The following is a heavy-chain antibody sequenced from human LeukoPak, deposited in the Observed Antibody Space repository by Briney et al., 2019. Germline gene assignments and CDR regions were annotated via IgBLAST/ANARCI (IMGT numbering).Heavy chain of an antibody. V-gene: IGHV4-34*01. Sequence: SETLSLTCAVYGGSFSGYYWTWIRQPPGKGLEWIGEINHRGSTNYNPSLKSRVTISVDTSKNQFSLKLSSMTAADTAVYYCARVRATGAFDIWGQGTMVTVSS. D-gene: IGHD1-26*01. J-gene: IGHJ3*02. CDR2: INHRGST. CDR1: GGSFSGYY. CDR3: ARVRATGAFDI.